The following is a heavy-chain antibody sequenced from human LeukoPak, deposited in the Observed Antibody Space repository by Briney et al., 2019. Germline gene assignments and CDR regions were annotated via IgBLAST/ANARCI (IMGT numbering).Heavy chain of an antibody. Sequence: PSQTLSLTCAISGDSVSSNNAAWNWIRQSPSRGLEWLGRTYYRSKWYNDYAVSVKSRITINPDTSKNQFSLQLNSMTPEDTAVYYCARGTLPGGNGPEVRCCDAFDIWGQGTMVTVSS. CDR3: ARGTLPGGNGPEVRCCDAFDI. CDR1: GDSVSSNNAA. D-gene: IGHD4-23*01. V-gene: IGHV6-1*01. J-gene: IGHJ3*02. CDR2: TYYRSKWYN.